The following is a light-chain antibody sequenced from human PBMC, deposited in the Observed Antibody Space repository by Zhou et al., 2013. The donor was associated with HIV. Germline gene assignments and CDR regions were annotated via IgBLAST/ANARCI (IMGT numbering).Light chain of an antibody. J-gene: IGKJ1*01. CDR3: QHYDSYPWT. V-gene: IGKV1-5*03. CDR2: RAS. CDR1: QSISSW. Sequence: DIQMTQSPSTLSASIGDRVTITCRASQSISSWLAWYQQKPGKAPKLLIYRASNLESGVPSSFSGSGSGTEFTLTISSLQPDDFATYYCQHYDSYPWTFGQGTKVEIK.